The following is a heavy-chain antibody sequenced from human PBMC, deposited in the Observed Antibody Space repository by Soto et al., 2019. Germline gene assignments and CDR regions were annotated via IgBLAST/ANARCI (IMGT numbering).Heavy chain of an antibody. Sequence: ASVKVSCKASGGTFSSYTISWVRQAPGQGLEWMGRIIPILGIANYADSVKGRFTISRDNSKNTLYLQMNSLRAEDTAVYYCGREYSFGPFDYWGQGTLVTVSS. CDR3: GREYSFGPFDY. D-gene: IGHD5-18*01. V-gene: IGHV1-69*04. CDR1: GGTFSSYT. J-gene: IGHJ4*02. CDR2: IIPILGIA.